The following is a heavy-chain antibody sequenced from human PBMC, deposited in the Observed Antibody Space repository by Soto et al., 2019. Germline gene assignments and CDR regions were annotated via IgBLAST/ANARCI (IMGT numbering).Heavy chain of an antibody. V-gene: IGHV1-46*01. J-gene: IGHJ4*02. CDR1: GYTLTSSY. D-gene: IGHD3-16*01. CDR2: INPSGGST. CDR3: ARDGGWLQSRMTLAY. Sequence: QVQRVQSGAEVKKPGASVKVSCKASGYTLTSSYMHWVRQAPGQGLEWMGIINPSGGSTSYAQKFQGRVTMTRDTSTSTVYMELSSLRSEDTAVYYCARDGGWLQSRMTLAYWGQGTLVTVSS.